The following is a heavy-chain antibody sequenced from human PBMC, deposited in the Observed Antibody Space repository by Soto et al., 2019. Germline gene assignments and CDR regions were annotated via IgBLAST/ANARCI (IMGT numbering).Heavy chain of an antibody. D-gene: IGHD6-13*01. V-gene: IGHV4-39*01. J-gene: IGHJ4*02. CDR2: IYYSGST. CDR1: GGSISSSSYY. Sequence: PSETLSLTCTVSGGSISSSSYYWGWIRQPPGKGLEWIGSIYYSGSTYYNPSLKSRVTISVDTSKNQFSLKLSSVTAADTAVYYCARRGSSWKPRDLYYFDYWGQGTLVTVPS. CDR3: ARRGSSWKPRDLYYFDY.